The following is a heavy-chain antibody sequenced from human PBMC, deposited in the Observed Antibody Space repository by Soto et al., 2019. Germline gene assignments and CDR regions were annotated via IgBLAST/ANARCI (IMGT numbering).Heavy chain of an antibody. Sequence: QVQLVQSGAEVKKPGASVKVSCKASGYTFTSYAMHWVRQAPGQRLEWMGWINAGNGNTKYSQKFQGRVTITRDTSASTAYMELSSLRSEDTAVYYCARERVGEWEVPGDYWGQGTLVTVSS. CDR3: ARERVGEWEVPGDY. V-gene: IGHV1-3*01. CDR2: INAGNGNT. D-gene: IGHD1-26*01. J-gene: IGHJ4*02. CDR1: GYTFTSYA.